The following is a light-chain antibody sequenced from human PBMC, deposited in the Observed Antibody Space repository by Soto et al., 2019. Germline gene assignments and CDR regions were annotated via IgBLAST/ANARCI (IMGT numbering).Light chain of an antibody. V-gene: IGKV3-11*01. CDR3: QQRYNWWT. Sequence: EIVLTQSPVTLSLSPRERATLSCRASQSVDTYLAWYQQKPGQAPRLLISDASNRATGIPARFSGSGSGTDFTLTISSLEPEDFAVYYCQQRYNWWTFGQGTKVEIK. CDR2: DAS. J-gene: IGKJ1*01. CDR1: QSVDTY.